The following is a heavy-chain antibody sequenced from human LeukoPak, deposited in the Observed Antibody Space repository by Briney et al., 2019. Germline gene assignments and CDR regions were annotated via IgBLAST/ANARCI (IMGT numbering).Heavy chain of an antibody. Sequence: GGSLRLSCAASGVTVNYNFMSWVRQAPGKGLEWVSVIYSDSSADYADSVKGRFTISRDDAQNTLYLQMNSLRAGDTAVYYCAKAPRPFDNSDYYFDYWGQGSLVTVSS. D-gene: IGHD3-22*01. CDR2: IYSDSSA. CDR3: AKAPRPFDNSDYYFDY. J-gene: IGHJ4*02. V-gene: IGHV3-53*01. CDR1: GVTVNYNF.